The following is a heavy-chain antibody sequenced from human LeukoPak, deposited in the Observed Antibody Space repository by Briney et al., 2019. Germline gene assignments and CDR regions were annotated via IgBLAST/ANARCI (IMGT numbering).Heavy chain of an antibody. CDR3: ARVLSSGYSDY. CDR2: IYSSGST. CDR1: GGSFSGYY. J-gene: IGHJ4*02. Sequence: KPSETLSLTCAVYGGSFSGYYWSWIRQPPGKGLEWLGYIYSSGSTNYNPSLKSRVTISVDTSKNQFSLKLSSVTAADTAVYYCARVLSSGYSDYWGQGTLVTVSS. V-gene: IGHV4-59*01. D-gene: IGHD3-22*01.